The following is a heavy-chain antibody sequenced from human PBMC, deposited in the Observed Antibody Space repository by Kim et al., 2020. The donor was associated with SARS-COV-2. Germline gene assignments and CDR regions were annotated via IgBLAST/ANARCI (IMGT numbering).Heavy chain of an antibody. CDR2: IWYDGSNK. J-gene: IGHJ6*02. CDR1: GFTFSSDG. D-gene: IGHD6-13*01. CDR3: AREGLAAADPYGMDV. Sequence: GGSLRLSCAASGFTFSSDGMHWVRQAPGKGLEWVAVIWYDGSNKYYADSVKGRFTISRDNSKNTLYLQMNSLRAEDTAGYYCAREGLAAADPYGMDVWG. V-gene: IGHV3-33*01.